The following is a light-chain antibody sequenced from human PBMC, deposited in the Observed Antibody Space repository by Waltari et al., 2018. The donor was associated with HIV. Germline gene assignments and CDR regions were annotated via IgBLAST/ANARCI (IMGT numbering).Light chain of an antibody. V-gene: IGKV3-20*01. Sequence: EIVLTQSPGTLSLYPGERATLSCRTSPSVSSTYLAWYQQRPGQAPRLLIYGASSRATGIPDRFSGSGSGTDFTLTINRLEPEDFAVYYCQQYGSSPPLYTFGQGTKLEIK. CDR2: GAS. CDR3: QQYGSSPPLYT. J-gene: IGKJ2*01. CDR1: PSVSSTY.